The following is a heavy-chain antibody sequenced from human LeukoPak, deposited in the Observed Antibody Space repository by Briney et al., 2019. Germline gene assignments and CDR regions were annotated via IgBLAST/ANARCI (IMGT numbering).Heavy chain of an antibody. CDR3: ARVPRELLAC. CDR1: GYTFSNHD. Sequence: GASVNVSSTASGYTFSNHDINWVRQATGQGLEWMGYMDPNSGNTGYAQKFQGRVTMTRNTSISTAYMELSSLRSEDTAVYYCARVPRELLACWGQGTLVTVSS. J-gene: IGHJ4*02. V-gene: IGHV1-8*01. CDR2: MDPNSGNT. D-gene: IGHD1-26*01.